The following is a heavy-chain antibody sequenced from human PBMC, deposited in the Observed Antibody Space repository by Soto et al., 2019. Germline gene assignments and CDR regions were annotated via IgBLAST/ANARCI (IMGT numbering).Heavy chain of an antibody. CDR1: GYSFTSYW. Sequence: PGESLKISCKGSGYSFTSYWIGWVRQMPGKGLEWMGVIYPGDSRTRYSPSFQGRVTISADKSISTAYLQWTSLEASDTAMYYCAIRSFSSPEFSPWGQGARVT. V-gene: IGHV5-51*01. CDR3: AIRSFSSPEFSP. D-gene: IGHD1-26*01. J-gene: IGHJ5*02. CDR2: IYPGDSRT.